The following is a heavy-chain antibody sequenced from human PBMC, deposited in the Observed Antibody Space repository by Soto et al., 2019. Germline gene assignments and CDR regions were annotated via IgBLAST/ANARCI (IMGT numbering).Heavy chain of an antibody. CDR2: INAGNGNT. V-gene: IGHV1-3*05. Sequence: QVQLVQSGAEEKKPGASVKVSCKASGYTFTSYAMHLVRQAPGQRLEWMGWINAGNGNTKYSQKFQGRVTITRDTSASTDYMELSSLRSEDTAVYYCARSSGYYLIDDYWGQGTLVTVSS. J-gene: IGHJ4*02. CDR3: ARSSGYYLIDDY. D-gene: IGHD3-22*01. CDR1: GYTFTSYA.